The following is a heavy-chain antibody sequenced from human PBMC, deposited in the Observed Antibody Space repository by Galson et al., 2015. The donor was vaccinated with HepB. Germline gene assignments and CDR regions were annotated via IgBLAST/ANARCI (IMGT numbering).Heavy chain of an antibody. CDR3: TRPGYGSSWFLDYSHGMDI. J-gene: IGHJ6*02. D-gene: IGHD6-13*01. Sequence: SLRLSCAASGFTFSGSGIHWVRLASGKGLEWVGRIRNSANNYATAYAASVRGRFTVSRDDSKNTSYMQMNSLKTADTAVYYCTRPGYGSSWFLDYSHGMDIWGQGTTVIVS. V-gene: IGHV3-73*01. CDR2: IRNSANNYAT. CDR1: GFTFSGSG.